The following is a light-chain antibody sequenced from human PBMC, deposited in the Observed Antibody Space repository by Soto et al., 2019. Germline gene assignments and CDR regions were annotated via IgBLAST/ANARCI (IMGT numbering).Light chain of an antibody. Sequence: EIVLTQSPGTLSLSPGERATLSCRASQSIYINSLAWYQHKRGQAPRLLIYAATVRATAVPDRFNGSGSGKDFALTISRLEPEDYTMYSCQKYGDSHFAFGPGNKLDVK. CDR2: AAT. V-gene: IGKV3-20*01. CDR3: QKYGDSHFA. J-gene: IGKJ3*01. CDR1: QSIYINS.